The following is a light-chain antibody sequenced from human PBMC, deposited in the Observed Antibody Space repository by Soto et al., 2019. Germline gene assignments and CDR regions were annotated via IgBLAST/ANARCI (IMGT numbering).Light chain of an antibody. V-gene: IGKV1-5*03. CDR3: QHYNDYSWT. Sequence: DIHMTQSPSTLSASVGDRVTITCRASQSISVWLAWYQQKPGKAPNLLIYKTSSLETRVPSRFHGSGSGTEFTLTISSLQPDDFATYYCQHYNDYSWTFGQGTKVEIK. J-gene: IGKJ1*01. CDR2: KTS. CDR1: QSISVW.